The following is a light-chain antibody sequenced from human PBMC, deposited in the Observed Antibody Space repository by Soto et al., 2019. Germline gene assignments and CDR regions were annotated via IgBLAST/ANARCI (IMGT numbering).Light chain of an antibody. J-gene: IGKJ1*01. V-gene: IGKV3-15*01. CDR3: QQFNNWPPWT. Sequence: EIVMAQSPATLSVSPGERATLSCRASQNVGNNLVWYQQKPGQAPRLLIYGASTRAAGIPDRFSGSGSGTEFTLTISGLQSDDFAVYYCQQFNNWPPWTFGQGTKVDIK. CDR2: GAS. CDR1: QNVGNN.